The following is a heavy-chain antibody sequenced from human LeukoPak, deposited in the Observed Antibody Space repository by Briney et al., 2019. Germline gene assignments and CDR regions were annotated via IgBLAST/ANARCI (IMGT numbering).Heavy chain of an antibody. V-gene: IGHV1-46*01. CDR1: GYTFTSYY. D-gene: IGHD4-17*01. J-gene: IGHJ6*03. CDR2: INPSGGST. Sequence: ASVKVSCKASGYTFTSYYMHWVRQAPGQGLEWMGIINPSGGSTSYAQKFQGRVTMTRDMSTSTVYMELSSLRSEDTAVYYCARGPPTVTTAPGLYYYYMDVWGKGPRSPSP. CDR3: ARGPPTVTTAPGLYYYYMDV.